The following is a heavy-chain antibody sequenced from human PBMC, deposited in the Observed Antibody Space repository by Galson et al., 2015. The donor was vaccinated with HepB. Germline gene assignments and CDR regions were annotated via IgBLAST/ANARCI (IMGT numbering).Heavy chain of an antibody. CDR1: GYTFTGYY. V-gene: IGHV1-2*04. CDR3: ARGKTDYYGMDV. CDR2: INPNSGGT. J-gene: IGHJ6*02. Sequence: SVKVSCKASGYTFTGYYMHWVRQAPGQGLEWMGWINPNSGGTNYAQKFQGWVTMTRDTSISTAYMELSRLRSDDTAVYYCARGKTDYYGMDVWGQGTTVTVSS.